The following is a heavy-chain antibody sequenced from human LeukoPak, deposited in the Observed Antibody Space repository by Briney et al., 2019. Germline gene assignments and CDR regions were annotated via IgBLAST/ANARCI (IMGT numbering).Heavy chain of an antibody. Sequence: SQTPSLICAISGDRVSFNSSAWKWINQSPSTCLKWLGRTYYRSKWYNDYAVSVKSRITINPDTSKNQFSLQLNSVTPEDTAVYYCTREAAVGYSDYWGQGTLVTVSS. J-gene: IGHJ4*02. D-gene: IGHD6-13*01. CDR2: TYYRSKWYN. CDR1: GDRVSFNSSA. V-gene: IGHV6-1*01. CDR3: TREAAVGYSDY.